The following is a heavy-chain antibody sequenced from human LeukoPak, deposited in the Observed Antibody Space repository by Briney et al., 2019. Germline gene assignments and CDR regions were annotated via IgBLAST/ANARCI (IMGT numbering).Heavy chain of an antibody. V-gene: IGHV4-38-2*02. CDR1: GYSVSSGYF. D-gene: IGHD7-27*01. CDR3: VRGPHYALGIYFDY. CDR2: MYHTGTT. J-gene: IGHJ4*02. Sequence: SETLSLTCTVSGYSVSSGYFWGWIRQPPGQRLEWIGNMYHTGTTYYNPSLKSRVTITIDTSKNQFSLKLRSVTAADTAVYYCVRGPHYALGIYFDYWGQGTLVTVSS.